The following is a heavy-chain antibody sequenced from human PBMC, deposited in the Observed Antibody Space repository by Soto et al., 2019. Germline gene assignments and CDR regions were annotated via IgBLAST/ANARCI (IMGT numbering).Heavy chain of an antibody. CDR3: VKDKSVDAGWGSRGGTDH. CDR1: GFTFNIYA. V-gene: IGHV3-23*01. J-gene: IGHJ4*02. D-gene: IGHD3-10*01. CDR2: ISGSGGTT. Sequence: EVQLLESGGGLVQPGGSLRLSCAASGFTFNIYAMGWVRQAPGKGLEWVSGISGSGGTTYYGDSVRGRLSISRDNSKNTLHLKINTLRGEDTAIYYCVKDKSVDAGWGSRGGTDHWGQGTLVTVSS.